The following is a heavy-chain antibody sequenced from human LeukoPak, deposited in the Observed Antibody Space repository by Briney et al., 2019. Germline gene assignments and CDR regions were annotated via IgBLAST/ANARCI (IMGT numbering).Heavy chain of an antibody. Sequence: GGSLRLSCAASGFTFSSYGMHWVRQAPGKGLEWVAYIRYDGSTTYYADSVRGRFTISRDNSKDTLYLEMNSLRAEDTAVFYCAKKGGNYDYFDYWGQGNLVTVSS. J-gene: IGHJ4*02. CDR2: IRYDGSTT. V-gene: IGHV3-30*02. CDR1: GFTFSSYG. D-gene: IGHD3-3*01. CDR3: AKKGGNYDYFDY.